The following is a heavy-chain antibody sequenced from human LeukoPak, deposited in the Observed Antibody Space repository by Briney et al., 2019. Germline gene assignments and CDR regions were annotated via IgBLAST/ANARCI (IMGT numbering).Heavy chain of an antibody. D-gene: IGHD3-22*01. J-gene: IGHJ4*02. CDR1: GGSISSYY. CDR2: IYDSGST. V-gene: IGHV4-59*01. CDR3: ARQSISGSSLSYFDY. Sequence: SETLSLTRTVSGGSISSYYWSWIRQPPGKGLEWIGNIYDSGSTNYNPSLKSRVAISVDTSKNQCSLKLSSVTAADTAVYYCARQSISGSSLSYFDYWGQGTLVNVSS.